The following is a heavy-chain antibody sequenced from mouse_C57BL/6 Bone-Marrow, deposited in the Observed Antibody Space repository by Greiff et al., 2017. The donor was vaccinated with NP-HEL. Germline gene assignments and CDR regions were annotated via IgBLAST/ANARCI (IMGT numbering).Heavy chain of an antibody. CDR2: IHPSDSDT. V-gene: IGHV1-74*01. J-gene: IGHJ2*01. Sequence: QVQLKESGAELVKPGASVKVSCKASGYTFTSYWMHWVKQRPGQGLEWIGRIHPSDSDTTYNQKFKGKATLTVDKSSSTAYMQLSSLTSEDSAVYYCAMGYYGSSYGFDYWGQGTTLTVSS. CDR3: AMGYYGSSYGFDY. CDR1: GYTFTSYW. D-gene: IGHD1-1*01.